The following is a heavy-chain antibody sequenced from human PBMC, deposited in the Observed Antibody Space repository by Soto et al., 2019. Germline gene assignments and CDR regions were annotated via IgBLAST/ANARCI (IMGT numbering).Heavy chain of an antibody. J-gene: IGHJ6*02. CDR2: IYDSGST. V-gene: IGHV4-30-2*01. D-gene: IGHD6-6*01. CDR3: ARGSSSYYDYGMDV. CDR1: GDSISRGGYS. Sequence: SETLSLTCAVSGDSISRGGYSWTWIRQPPGKALEWIGNIYDSGSTSYNPSLKRRVTMSVDTSKNQFSLRLTSVTAADTAVYFCARGSSSYYDYGMDVWGQGTTVTVSS.